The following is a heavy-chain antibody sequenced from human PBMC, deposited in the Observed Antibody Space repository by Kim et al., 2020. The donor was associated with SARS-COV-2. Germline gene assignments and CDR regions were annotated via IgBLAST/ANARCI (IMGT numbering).Heavy chain of an antibody. D-gene: IGHD3-10*01. J-gene: IGHJ5*02. CDR2: INAGNGNT. CDR3: AREGKVTMVRGGNWFDP. V-gene: IGHV1-3*01. CDR1: GYTFTSYA. Sequence: ASVKVSCKASGYTFTSYAMHWVRQAPGQRLEWMGWINAGNGNTKYSQKFQGRVTITRDTSASTAYMELSSLRSEDTAVYYCAREGKVTMVRGGNWFDPWGQGTLVTVSS.